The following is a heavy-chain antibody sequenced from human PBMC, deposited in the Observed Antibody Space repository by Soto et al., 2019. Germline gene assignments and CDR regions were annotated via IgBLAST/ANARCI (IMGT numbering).Heavy chain of an antibody. CDR3: ARGPSYSDYSNDWFFDS. J-gene: IGHJ4*02. CDR2: IKKDGTEK. V-gene: IGHV3-7*03. Sequence: GGSLRLSCAASGFTFSGSWMTWARQAPGKGLEWVADIKKDGTEKYYVDSVKGRFTISRDNDKKSVYLKMNGLTVEDTAVYRCARGPSYSDYSNDWFFDSWGQGALVTVSS. D-gene: IGHD3-9*01. CDR1: GFTFSGSW.